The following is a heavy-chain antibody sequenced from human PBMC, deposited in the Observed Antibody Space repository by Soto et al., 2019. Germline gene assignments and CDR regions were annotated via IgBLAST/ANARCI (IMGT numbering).Heavy chain of an antibody. V-gene: IGHV4-34*01. CDR2: INHSGST. J-gene: IGHJ6*02. D-gene: IGHD2-2*01. CDR1: VGSFSGYY. Sequence: QVQLQQWGAGLLKPSETLSLTCAVYVGSFSGYYWTWIRQPPGKGLEWIGEINHSGSTKYNPAHKSRVTISVETSKNQFSLKVMSVTAADTAVYYCARRVSPAATDGYYYGMDLWGQGTTVTVSS. CDR3: ARRVSPAATDGYYYGMDL.